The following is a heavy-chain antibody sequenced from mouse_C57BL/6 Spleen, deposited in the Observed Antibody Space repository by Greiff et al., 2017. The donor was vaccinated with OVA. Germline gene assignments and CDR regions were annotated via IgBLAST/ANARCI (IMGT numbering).Heavy chain of an antibody. J-gene: IGHJ2*01. V-gene: IGHV1-80*01. CDR1: GYAFSSYW. D-gene: IGHD2-4*01. Sequence: VQVVESGAELVKPGASVKISCKASGYAFSSYWMNWVKQRPGKGLEWIGQIYPGDGDTNYNGKFKGKATLTADKSSSTAYMQLSSLTSEDSAVYFCARSRDDYDFDYWGQGTTLTVSS. CDR2: IYPGDGDT. CDR3: ARSRDDYDFDY.